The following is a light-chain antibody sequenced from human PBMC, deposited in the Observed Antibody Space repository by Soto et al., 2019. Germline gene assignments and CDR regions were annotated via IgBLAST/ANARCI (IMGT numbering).Light chain of an antibody. CDR3: CSYAGSYV. CDR2: DAS. V-gene: IGLV2-11*01. J-gene: IGLJ1*01. Sequence: QSALTQPRSVSGSPGQSVTISCTGTSSDVVGYNYVSWYQQQPGKAPKLMIYDASKRPSGVPDRFSGSKSGSTASLTISGLQAEDEADYYCCSYAGSYVFGSGTKVTVL. CDR1: SSDVVGYNY.